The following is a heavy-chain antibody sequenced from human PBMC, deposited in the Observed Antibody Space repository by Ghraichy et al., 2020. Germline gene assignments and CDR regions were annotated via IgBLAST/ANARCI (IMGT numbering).Heavy chain of an antibody. CDR3: ARDRITYSSASTSKSPFDY. Sequence: SQTLSLTCAISGDSVSSNSAAWNWIRQSPSRGLEWLGRTYYRSKWYNDYAVSVKSRITINPDTSKNQFSLQLNSVTPEDTAVYYCARDRITYSSASTSKSPFDYWGQGTLVTVSS. V-gene: IGHV6-1*01. CDR1: GDSVSSNSAA. CDR2: TYYRSKWYN. D-gene: IGHD6-6*01. J-gene: IGHJ4*02.